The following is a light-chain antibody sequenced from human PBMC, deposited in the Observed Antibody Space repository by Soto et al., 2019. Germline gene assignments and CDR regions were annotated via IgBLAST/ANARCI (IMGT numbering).Light chain of an antibody. V-gene: IGKV1-5*01. CDR2: DAS. CDR1: QSISNW. J-gene: IGKJ1*01. Sequence: DIQMTQSPSTLSASVGDRVTITCRASQSISNWLAWCQQRPGKAPSLLIYDASTLESGVPSRFSGSGSGTEFTLTISSLQPDDFATYYCQQYQACWAFGQGTKVEVK. CDR3: QQYQACWA.